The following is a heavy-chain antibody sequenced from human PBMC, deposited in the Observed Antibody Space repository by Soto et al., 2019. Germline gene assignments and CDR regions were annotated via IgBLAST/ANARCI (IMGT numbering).Heavy chain of an antibody. CDR3: ARVGGKLVPGFDY. V-gene: IGHV3-21*01. Sequence: EVQLVESGGGLVKPGGSLRLSCAASGFTFSSYSMNWVRQAPGKGLEWVSSISSSSSYIYYADSVKGRFTVSRDNAKNSLYLQMNSLGAEDSAVYYCARVGGKLVPGFDYWGQGTLVTVSS. J-gene: IGHJ4*02. CDR2: ISSSSSYI. CDR1: GFTFSSYS. D-gene: IGHD6-6*01.